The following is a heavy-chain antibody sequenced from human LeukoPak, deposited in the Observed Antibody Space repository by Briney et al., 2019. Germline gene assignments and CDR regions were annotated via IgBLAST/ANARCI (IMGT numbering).Heavy chain of an antibody. CDR1: GGSFSGYY. Sequence: SETLSLTCAVYGGSFSGYYWSWIRQPPGKGLEWIGEIDIDGHTSSNPSLKSRVTISADSSKNQFSLKLRFVTAADTAVYYCAREDYYDSSGYSHDAFDIWGQGTMVTVSS. CDR3: AREDYYDSSGYSHDAFDI. CDR2: IDIDGHT. V-gene: IGHV4-34*01. J-gene: IGHJ3*02. D-gene: IGHD3-22*01.